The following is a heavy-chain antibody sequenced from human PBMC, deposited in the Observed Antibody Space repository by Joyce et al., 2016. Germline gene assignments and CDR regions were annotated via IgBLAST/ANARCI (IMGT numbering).Heavy chain of an antibody. V-gene: IGHV3-48*01. CDR3: AKADYGDKIDAFDI. CDR2: ISSSSSTI. J-gene: IGHJ3*02. CDR1: GFTFSSYS. D-gene: IGHD4-17*01. Sequence: EVQLVESGVGLVQPGGSLRLSCAASGFTFSSYSMNWVRQDPGKGLEWVSYISSSSSTIYYADSVKGRFTISRDNAKNALYLQMNSLRAEDTAVYYCAKADYGDKIDAFDIWGQGTMVTVSS.